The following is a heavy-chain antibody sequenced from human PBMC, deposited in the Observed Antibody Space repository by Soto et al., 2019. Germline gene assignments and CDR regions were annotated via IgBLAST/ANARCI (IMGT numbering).Heavy chain of an antibody. J-gene: IGHJ6*02. CDR1: GFTFSSYA. V-gene: IGHV3-23*01. CDR3: ADARGGDYYYGMDV. Sequence: EVQLLESGGGLVQPGGSLRLSCAASGFTFSSYAMSWVRQAPGKGLEWVSAISGSGGSTYYADSVKGRFTISRDNSKNTLYLQMNSLRAEDTAVYYCADARGGDYYYGMDVWGQGTTVTVSS. CDR2: ISGSGGST. D-gene: IGHD2-21*01.